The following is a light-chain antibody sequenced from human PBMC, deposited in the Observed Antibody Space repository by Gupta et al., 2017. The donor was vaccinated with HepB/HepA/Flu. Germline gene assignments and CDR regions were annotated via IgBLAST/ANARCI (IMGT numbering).Light chain of an antibody. CDR3: QSADSSGTYV. V-gene: IGLV3-25*03. J-gene: IGLJ1*01. CDR2: KDS. Sequence: SYELTQPPSVCVSPGPPARITCSGDALPKQYAYWYQQKPGQAPVLVIYKDSERPSGIPERFSGSSSGTTVTLTISGVQAEDEADYYCQSADSSGTYVFGTGTKVTVL. CDR1: ALPKQY.